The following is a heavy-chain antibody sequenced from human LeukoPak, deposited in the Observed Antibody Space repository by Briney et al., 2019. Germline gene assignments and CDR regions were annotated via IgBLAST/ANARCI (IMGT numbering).Heavy chain of an antibody. D-gene: IGHD3-22*01. J-gene: IGHJ3*02. CDR2: IKQDGSEK. CDR3: ARGGLIVVKEKAFDI. Sequence: PGGSLRLSCAASGFTFSSYWMSWVRQAPGKGLEWVANIKQDGSEKYYVDSVKGRFTISRDNAKNSLYLQMNGLRAEDTAVYYCARGGLIVVKEKAFDIWGQGTMVTVSS. CDR1: GFTFSSYW. V-gene: IGHV3-7*01.